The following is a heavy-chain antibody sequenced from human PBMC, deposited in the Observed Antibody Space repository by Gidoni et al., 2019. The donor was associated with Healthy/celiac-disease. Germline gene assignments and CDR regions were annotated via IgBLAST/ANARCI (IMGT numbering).Heavy chain of an antibody. CDR3: AKDREMATIMVGYFDY. Sequence: VQLLASGGGLVQPGGSLRLSCAASGFTFIRHAMSWVRQAPGKGLEWVSGSSGSGGSTYYADSVKGRFTISRDNSKNTLYLQMNSRRAEDTAVYYCAKDREMATIMVGYFDYWGQGTLVTVSS. CDR2: SSGSGGST. V-gene: IGHV3-23*01. J-gene: IGHJ4*02. CDR1: GFTFIRHA. D-gene: IGHD2-8*01.